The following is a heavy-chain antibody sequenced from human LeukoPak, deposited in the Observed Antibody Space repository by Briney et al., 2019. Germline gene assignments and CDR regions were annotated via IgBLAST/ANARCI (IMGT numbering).Heavy chain of an antibody. Sequence: SETLSLTCAVYGGSFSGYYWSWIRQPPGKGLEWIGEINHSGSTNYNPSLKSRVAISVDTSKNQFSLKLSSVTAADTAVYYCACWAELPEGDDDAFDMWGQGTVVTVSS. CDR3: ACWAELPEGDDDAFDM. D-gene: IGHD1-26*01. J-gene: IGHJ3*02. V-gene: IGHV4-34*01. CDR1: GGSFSGYY. CDR2: INHSGST.